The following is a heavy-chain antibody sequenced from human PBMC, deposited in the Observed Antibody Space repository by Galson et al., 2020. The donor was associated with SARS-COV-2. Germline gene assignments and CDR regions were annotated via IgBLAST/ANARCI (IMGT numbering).Heavy chain of an antibody. CDR3: ARDRLDYYDPSGSVGGMDV. V-gene: IGHV1-69*13. Sequence: GASVKVSCTASGGSFGTYAVNWVRQAPGQGFEWMGGIIPVFDTPIYTQSFQGRLTISADESTRTTYMELSSLRSEDTAVYYCARDRLDYYDPSGSVGGMDVWGQGTMVTVSS. J-gene: IGHJ6*02. CDR1: GGSFGTYA. CDR2: IIPVFDTP. D-gene: IGHD3-22*01.